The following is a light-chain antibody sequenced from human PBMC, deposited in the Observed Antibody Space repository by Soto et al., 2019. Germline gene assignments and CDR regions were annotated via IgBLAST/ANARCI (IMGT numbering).Light chain of an antibody. J-gene: IGKJ1*01. CDR1: QSISTY. V-gene: IGKV1-39*01. Sequence: EIQMTQSPAALSVSPGGRATITCRASQSISTYLNWYQQKPGKAPKALISAASSLQSGVPSNFSGSGSGTDFTLTISNLQPEDFATYYCQQSYRLPLTFGQGTKVDIK. CDR3: QQSYRLPLT. CDR2: AAS.